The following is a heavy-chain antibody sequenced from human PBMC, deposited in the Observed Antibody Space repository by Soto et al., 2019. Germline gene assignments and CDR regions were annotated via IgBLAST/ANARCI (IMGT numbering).Heavy chain of an antibody. CDR1: WYMFNNYG. V-gene: IGHV1-18*04. CDR3: ARDLLPMTGTSNDAFVI. D-gene: IGHD1-7*01. CDR2: ISPYNGNT. J-gene: IGHJ3*02. Sequence: ASMMFSCKTSWYMFNNYGISWVLQAPGQGLEWMAWISPYNGNTNYVQKFQGRVTMTADSSTSTAHMELRSLKTDDTAVYYCARDLLPMTGTSNDAFVIWGQGTMVTVSS.